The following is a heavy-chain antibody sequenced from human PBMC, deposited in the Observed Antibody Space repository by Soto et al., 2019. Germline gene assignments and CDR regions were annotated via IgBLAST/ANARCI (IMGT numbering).Heavy chain of an antibody. CDR1: GASVSSYY. CDR2: IYYIGAY. V-gene: IGHV4-59*02. Sequence: PSETLSLTCSVSGASVSSYYWRWVRQPPGKGLEWIGYIYYIGAYNYNPSLKSRVTISADTSKNQFSLKLTSVTAADTAVYYCARTPETRDWLDPWGQGTLVTVSS. CDR3: ARTPETRDWLDP. J-gene: IGHJ5*02. D-gene: IGHD1-7*01.